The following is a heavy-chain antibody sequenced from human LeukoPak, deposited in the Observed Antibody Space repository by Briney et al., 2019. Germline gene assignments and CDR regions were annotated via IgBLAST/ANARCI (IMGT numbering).Heavy chain of an antibody. J-gene: IGHJ4*02. CDR3: AREIDYGDYAVDY. V-gene: IGHV4-30-4*01. D-gene: IGHD4-17*01. Sequence: PSETLSLTCTVSGGSISSGDYYWSWIRQPPGKGLEWIGYIYYSGSTYYNPSLKSRVTISVDTSKNQFSLKLSSVTAADTAVYYCAREIDYGDYAVDYWGQGTLVTVSS. CDR1: GGSISSGDYY. CDR2: IYYSGST.